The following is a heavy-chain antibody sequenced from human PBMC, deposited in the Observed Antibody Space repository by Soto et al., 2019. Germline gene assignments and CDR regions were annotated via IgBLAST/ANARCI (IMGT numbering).Heavy chain of an antibody. Sequence: ASVKVSCKTSGYTFTDYFLHWVRLAPGQGPQWLGWINAQSGDTLCAQKFRGRVTLTRDTSMNTAYMELTSLRSDDTAVYFCARPMVSVPPGGSYFYGVGLWGQGTTVTVSS. CDR1: GYTFTDYF. CDR3: ARPMVSVPPGGSYFYGVGL. D-gene: IGHD2-8*01. J-gene: IGHJ6*02. V-gene: IGHV1-2*02. CDR2: INAQSGDT.